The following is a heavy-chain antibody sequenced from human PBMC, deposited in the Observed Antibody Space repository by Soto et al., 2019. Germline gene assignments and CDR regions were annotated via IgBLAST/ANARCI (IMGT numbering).Heavy chain of an antibody. D-gene: IGHD2-15*01. J-gene: IGHJ5*02. CDR3: ARESVVVVAATNWFDP. V-gene: IGHV6-1*01. Sequence: SQTLSLTCAISGDSVSSNSAAWNWIRQSPSRGLEWLGRTYYRSKWYNDYAVSVKSRITINPDTSKNQFSLQLNSVTPEDAAVYYCARESVVVVAATNWFDPWGQGTLVTVSS. CDR1: GDSVSSNSAA. CDR2: TYYRSKWYN.